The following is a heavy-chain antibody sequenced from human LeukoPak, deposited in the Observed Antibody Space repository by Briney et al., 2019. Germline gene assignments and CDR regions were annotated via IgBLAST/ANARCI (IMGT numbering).Heavy chain of an antibody. CDR3: ARANFGFDY. D-gene: IGHD3-3*01. Sequence: GGSLRLSCAVSGFTFSDYYMSWVRQAPGKGLEWGSYISGSGSTIYYADSVKGLFTISRDNAKNSLYLQMNTLGAEDTAVYYCARANFGFDYWGQGTLVTVSS. J-gene: IGHJ4*02. V-gene: IGHV3-11*01. CDR1: GFTFSDYY. CDR2: ISGSGSTI.